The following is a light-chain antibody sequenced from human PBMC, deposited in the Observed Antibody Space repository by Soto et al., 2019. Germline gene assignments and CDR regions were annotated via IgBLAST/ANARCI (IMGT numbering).Light chain of an antibody. CDR3: QQYCSYPLT. J-gene: IGKJ4*01. Sequence: AIRMTQSPSSFSASTGDRVTITCRASQGISSYLAWYQQKPGKAPKLLIYASSTLQSGVPSRFSGSGSGTDFTLTISCLQSEDFAIYYCQQYCSYPLTFGGGTKVEI. CDR1: QGISSY. CDR2: ASS. V-gene: IGKV1-8*01.